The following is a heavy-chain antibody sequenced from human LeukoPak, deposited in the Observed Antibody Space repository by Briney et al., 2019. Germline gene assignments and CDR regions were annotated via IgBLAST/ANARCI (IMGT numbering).Heavy chain of an antibody. V-gene: IGHV3-43*02. J-gene: IGHJ4*02. CDR3: TKGRKGCSSTNCYGNFDY. Sequence: GGSLRLSCAASGFTFDDYAMLWVRQPPGKGLEWVPLISGDGRSTYYADSVKGRFTISRDNSKNSLYLQMNSLRTEDTALYYCTKGRKGCSSTNCYGNFDYWGQGTLVTVSS. D-gene: IGHD2-2*01. CDR1: GFTFDDYA. CDR2: ISGDGRST.